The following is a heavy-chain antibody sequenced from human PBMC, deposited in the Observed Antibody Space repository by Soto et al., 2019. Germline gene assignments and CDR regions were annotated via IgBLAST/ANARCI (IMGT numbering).Heavy chain of an antibody. V-gene: IGHV1-3*01. D-gene: IGHD2-15*01. Sequence: ASVKVSCNASGYTFTSYSMHWVRQAPGQRLEWMGWINAGNGNTKYSQKFQGRVTITRDTSASTAYMELSSLRSEDTAVYYCARGAVVAPDYYYYGMDVWGQGTTVTVSS. J-gene: IGHJ6*02. CDR3: ARGAVVAPDYYYYGMDV. CDR2: INAGNGNT. CDR1: GYTFTSYS.